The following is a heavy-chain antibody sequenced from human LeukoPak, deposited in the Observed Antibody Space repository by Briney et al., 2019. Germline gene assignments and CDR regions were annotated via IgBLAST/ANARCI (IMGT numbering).Heavy chain of an antibody. CDR1: GFTFEHYG. CDR2: ISGSAGSA. CDR3: VKADYTSWYQFDY. D-gene: IGHD6-13*01. Sequence: GGSLRLSCAASGFTFEHYGMSWVRQAPGKGLEWVSGISGSAGSAYYADSVKGRFTISRDNSKSTLSLQMHDLRAEDTAVYYCVKADYTSWYQFDYWGQGTLVTVSS. J-gene: IGHJ4*02. V-gene: IGHV3-23*01.